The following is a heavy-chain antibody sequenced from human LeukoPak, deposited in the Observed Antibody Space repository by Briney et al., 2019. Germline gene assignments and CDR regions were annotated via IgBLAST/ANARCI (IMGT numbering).Heavy chain of an antibody. CDR2: IYSGGST. V-gene: IGHV3-53*01. CDR1: GFTVSSDS. J-gene: IGHJ1*01. CDR3: AKGNGYNFLH. Sequence: PGGSLRLSCTVSGFTVSSDSMSWVRQAPGKGLEWVSFIYSGGSTHYSDSVKGRFTISRDNSKNTLYLQMNSLRAEDTAVYYCAKGNGYNFLHWGQGTLVTVSS. D-gene: IGHD5-24*01.